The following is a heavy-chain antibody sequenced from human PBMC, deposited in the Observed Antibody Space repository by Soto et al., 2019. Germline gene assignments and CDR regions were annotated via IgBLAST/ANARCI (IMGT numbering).Heavy chain of an antibody. CDR2: INHSGST. D-gene: IGHD2-8*02. CDR3: ARDKITGLFDY. V-gene: IGHV4-30-2*01. CDR1: GDSISSGGYS. J-gene: IGHJ4*02. Sequence: PSETLSLTCAVSGDSISSGGYSWSWIRQPPGKGLEWIGEINHSGSTNYNPSLKSRVTISVDTSKNQFSLKLTSVTAADTAVYYCARDKITGLFDYWGQGTLVTVSS.